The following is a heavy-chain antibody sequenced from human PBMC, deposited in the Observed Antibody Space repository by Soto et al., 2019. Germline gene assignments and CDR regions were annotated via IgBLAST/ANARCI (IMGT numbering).Heavy chain of an antibody. CDR1: VYSFTSYC. V-gene: IGHV5-51*01. CDR3: ARHVSWVGMDV. J-gene: IGHJ6*04. CDR2: IYPGDSDT. Sequence: HGESLKISCKGSVYSFTSYCIGWVRQMRGKGLEWMGIIYPGDSDTRYSPSFQGQVTISADKPLSTAYLQWSSLTASDTAMYYCARHVSWVGMDVWGKGTTVPASS.